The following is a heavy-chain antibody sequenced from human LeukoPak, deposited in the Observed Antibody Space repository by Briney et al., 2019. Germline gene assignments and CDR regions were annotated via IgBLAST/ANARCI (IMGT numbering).Heavy chain of an antibody. J-gene: IGHJ5*02. CDR2: IIPIFGTA. D-gene: IGHD3-10*01. CDR3: ARDLTMVRGVRNWFDP. Sequence: GASVEVSCKASGGTFSSYAISWVRQAPGQGLEWMGGIIPIFGTANYAQKFQGRVTITADESTSTAYMELSSLRSEDTAVYYCARDLTMVRGVRNWFDPWGQGTLVTVSS. CDR1: GGTFSSYA. V-gene: IGHV1-69*13.